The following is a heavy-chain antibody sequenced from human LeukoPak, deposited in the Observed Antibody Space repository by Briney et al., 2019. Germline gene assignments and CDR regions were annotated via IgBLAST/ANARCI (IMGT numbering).Heavy chain of an antibody. Sequence: GASVKVSCKVSGHTLIALSMHWVRQAPGKGVEWLGGFEPEDGETIYAQQFQGRVTMTEDTSTDTAYMELSSLRSEDTAVYYCATAGGDYINYYYGMDVWGQGITVTVSS. V-gene: IGHV1-24*01. CDR3: ATAGGDYINYYYGMDV. J-gene: IGHJ6*02. CDR2: FEPEDGET. D-gene: IGHD4-17*01. CDR1: GHTLIALS.